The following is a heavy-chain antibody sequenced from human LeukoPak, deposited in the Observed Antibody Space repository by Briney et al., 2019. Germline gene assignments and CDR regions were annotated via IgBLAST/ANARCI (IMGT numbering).Heavy chain of an antibody. J-gene: IGHJ5*02. CDR2: IIPIFGAA. Sequence: GSSVKVSCKASGGTFSSYAVSWVRQAPGQGLEWMGGIIPIFGAANYAQKFQGRVTITADESTSTAYMELSSLRSEDTAVYYCARSGYSSSQNWFDPWGQGTLVTVSS. CDR3: ARSGYSSSQNWFDP. CDR1: GGTFSSYA. V-gene: IGHV1-69*01. D-gene: IGHD6-13*01.